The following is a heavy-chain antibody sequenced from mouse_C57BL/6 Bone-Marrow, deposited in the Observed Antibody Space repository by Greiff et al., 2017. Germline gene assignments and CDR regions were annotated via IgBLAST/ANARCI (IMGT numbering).Heavy chain of an antibody. Sequence: VQLQQPGAELVRPGTSVKLSCKASGYTFTSYWMHWVKQRPGQGLEWIGVIDPSDSYTNYNQKFKGKATLTVDTSSSTAYMQLSSLTSEDSAVYYCARDYYSKGGFAYWGQGTLVTVSA. V-gene: IGHV1-59*01. D-gene: IGHD2-5*01. J-gene: IGHJ3*01. CDR2: IDPSDSYT. CDR1: GYTFTSYW. CDR3: ARDYYSKGGFAY.